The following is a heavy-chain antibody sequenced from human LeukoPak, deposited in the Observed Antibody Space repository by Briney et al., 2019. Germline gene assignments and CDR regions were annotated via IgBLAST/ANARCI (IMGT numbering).Heavy chain of an antibody. CDR1: GGSISSYY. CDR3: ATGTGTDAFDI. J-gene: IGHJ3*02. CDR2: VYYSGST. Sequence: SETLSLTCSVSGGSISSYYWSWIRQPPGKGLEWIGYVYYSGSTNYNPSLKSRVTISVDTSKNQFSLKLSSVTAADTAVYYCATGTGTDAFDIWGQGTMVTVSS. D-gene: IGHD1-1*01. V-gene: IGHV4-59*01.